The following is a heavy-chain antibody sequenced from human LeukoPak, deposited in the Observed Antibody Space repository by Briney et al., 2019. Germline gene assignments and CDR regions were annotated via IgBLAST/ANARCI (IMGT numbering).Heavy chain of an antibody. Sequence: SETLSLTCAVYGGSFSGYYWSWIRQPPGKGLEWIGEINHSGSTNYNPSLKSRVTVSVDTSKNQFSLKLSSVTAADTAVYYCARVQPDYYYDSSGYYARTYYYYGMDVWGQGTTVTVSS. CDR1: GGSFSGYY. V-gene: IGHV4-34*01. CDR2: INHSGST. CDR3: ARVQPDYYYDSSGYYARTYYYYGMDV. D-gene: IGHD3-22*01. J-gene: IGHJ6*02.